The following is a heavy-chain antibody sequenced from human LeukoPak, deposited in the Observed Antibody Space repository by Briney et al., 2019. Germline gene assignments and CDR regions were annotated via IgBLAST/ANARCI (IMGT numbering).Heavy chain of an antibody. CDR3: ARPRLEYCSGGSCFDAFDI. CDR1: GFTFSSYE. D-gene: IGHD2-15*01. Sequence: GGSLRLSCAASGFTFSSYEMNWVRQAPGKGLEWVSYISSSGSTIYYADSVKGRFTISRDNSKNTLFLQMNSLTAEDTAIYSCARPRLEYCSGGSCFDAFDIWGQGTMVTVSS. CDR2: ISSSGSTI. J-gene: IGHJ3*02. V-gene: IGHV3-48*03.